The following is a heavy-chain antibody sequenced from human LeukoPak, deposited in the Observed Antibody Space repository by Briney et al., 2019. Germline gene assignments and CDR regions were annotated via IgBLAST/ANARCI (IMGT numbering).Heavy chain of an antibody. J-gene: IGHJ4*02. CDR2: IWYDGSKK. CDR1: GYGFTSHG. Sequence: GSSLRLSCAASGYGFTSHGFHWVRQAPGKGLEWVALIWYDGSKKVYVDSVKGRFTISRDDPKNTLYLQMNSLRDEDTAVYYCARDLGNFDRGGSYFDYWGQGTLVTVSS. V-gene: IGHV3-33*01. CDR3: ARDLGNFDRGGSYFDY. D-gene: IGHD4-23*01.